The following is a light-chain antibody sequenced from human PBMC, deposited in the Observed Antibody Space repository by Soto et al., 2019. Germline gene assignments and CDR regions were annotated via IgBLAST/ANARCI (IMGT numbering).Light chain of an antibody. CDR1: QTVSSNY. CDR2: GAS. Sequence: EIVLTQSPGTLSLSPGERATLSCRASQTVSSNYLAWYQQKPGQAPRLLIYGASSRATGIPDGFRGSGSGTDFTLTISRLEPEDFAVYYCQQYGTSQTFGQGTKVDIK. V-gene: IGKV3-20*01. CDR3: QQYGTSQT. J-gene: IGKJ1*01.